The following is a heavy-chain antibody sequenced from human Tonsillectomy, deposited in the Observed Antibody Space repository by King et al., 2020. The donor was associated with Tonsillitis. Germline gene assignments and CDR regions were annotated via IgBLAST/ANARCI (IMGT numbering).Heavy chain of an antibody. D-gene: IGHD3-10*01. J-gene: IGHJ4*02. CDR1: AFTFSDAW. CDR2: IKSETSGGTA. Sequence: VQLVESGGGLVKPGGSLRLSCAASAFTFSDAWMSWVRQAPGKGLEWVARIKSETSGGTADYAAPVKGRFSISRDDSKNTLYLQMNSLRTEDTAVYYCASDHYHYFDYWGQGTLVTVSS. CDR3: ASDHYHYFDY. V-gene: IGHV3-15*01.